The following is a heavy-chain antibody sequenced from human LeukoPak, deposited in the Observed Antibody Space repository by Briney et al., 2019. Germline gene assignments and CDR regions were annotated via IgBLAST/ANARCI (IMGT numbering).Heavy chain of an antibody. CDR1: EYSFATYW. D-gene: IGHD3-22*01. V-gene: IGHV5-51*01. CDR2: IYPGDSNT. Sequence: GESLKISCKGSEYSFATYWIGWVRQMPGQGLEWMGIIYPGDSNTRYSPSFQGQVIISADKSISTAYLQWSSLKASDTAMYCCAVYYYDNSGYLPFDYWGQGTLVTVSS. J-gene: IGHJ4*02. CDR3: AVYYYDNSGYLPFDY.